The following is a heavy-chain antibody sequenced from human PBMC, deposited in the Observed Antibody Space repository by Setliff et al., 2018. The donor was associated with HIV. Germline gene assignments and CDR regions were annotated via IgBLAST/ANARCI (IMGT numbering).Heavy chain of an antibody. CDR2: INHRGTT. Sequence: SETLSLTCGVYGGSFSGYYWTWIRQPPGKGLEWIGEINHRGTTNSNPSLKRRVTISVDTSKSQFSLRLSSVTAADTAVYYCARDASLRYPHYFDYWGQGTLVTVSS. J-gene: IGHJ4*02. CDR3: ARDASLRYPHYFDY. V-gene: IGHV4-34*01. D-gene: IGHD3-9*01. CDR1: GGSFSGYY.